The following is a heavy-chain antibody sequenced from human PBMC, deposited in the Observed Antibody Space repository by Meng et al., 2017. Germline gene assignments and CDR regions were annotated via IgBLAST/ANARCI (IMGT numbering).Heavy chain of an antibody. D-gene: IGHD3-10*01. V-gene: IGHV3-53*02. J-gene: IGHJ4*02. CDR2: VYSGDTT. CDR3: ARTSSYSFDF. CDR1: GFSVSSNP. Sequence: VPLVETGGGLIQPGGSLALSLKPTGFSVSSNPVSWVRQARGKGLEWVSIVYSGDTTYYGDSVKGRLAISRDNSKNTLYLQMDSLRAEDTAVYFCARTSSYSFDFWGQGALVTVSS.